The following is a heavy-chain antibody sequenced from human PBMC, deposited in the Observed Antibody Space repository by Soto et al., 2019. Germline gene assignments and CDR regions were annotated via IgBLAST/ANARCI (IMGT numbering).Heavy chain of an antibody. Sequence: EVQLVESGGGLVQPGRSLRLSCAASGFTFDDHAMHWVRQAPGMGLEWVSGISWNSDTIGYADSVKGRFTVSRDNAKNSLYPQMNSLRAEDTALYYCAKAGNAYYYGAGSYGVFDYWGQGTLVTVSS. V-gene: IGHV3-9*01. CDR2: ISWNSDTI. CDR3: AKAGNAYYYGAGSYGVFDY. CDR1: GFTFDDHA. D-gene: IGHD3-10*01. J-gene: IGHJ4*02.